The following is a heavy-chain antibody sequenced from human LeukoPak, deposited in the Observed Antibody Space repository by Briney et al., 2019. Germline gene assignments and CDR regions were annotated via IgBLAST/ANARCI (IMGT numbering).Heavy chain of an antibody. Sequence: GGSLRLSCAASGFTFDDYGISWVRQAPGKGLEWVSGINWNGGSTGYADSVKGRFTISRDNAKNSLYLQMNSLRAEDTALYYCARFVGGELLSYYYYYMDVWGKGTTVTVSS. D-gene: IGHD3-16*01. CDR3: ARFVGGELLSYYYYYMDV. CDR2: INWNGGST. V-gene: IGHV3-20*04. J-gene: IGHJ6*03. CDR1: GFTFDDYG.